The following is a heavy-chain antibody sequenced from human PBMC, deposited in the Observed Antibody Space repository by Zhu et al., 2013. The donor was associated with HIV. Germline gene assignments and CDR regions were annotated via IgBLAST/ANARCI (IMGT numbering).Heavy chain of an antibody. CDR1: GFTFSDYY. D-gene: IGHD1-20*01. CDR2: ISSRSNTI. J-gene: IGHJ4*02. V-gene: IGHV3-11*01. Sequence: VQLVESGGGLVKPGGSLRLSCVASGFTFSDYYMNWFRQAPGKGLEWVSYISSRSNTIYYADSVRGRFTISRDNAENSLYLQMNSLSAEDTAIYYCACRFLGGRHNNFDVWGQGTLVTVSS. CDR3: ACRFLGGRHNNFDV.